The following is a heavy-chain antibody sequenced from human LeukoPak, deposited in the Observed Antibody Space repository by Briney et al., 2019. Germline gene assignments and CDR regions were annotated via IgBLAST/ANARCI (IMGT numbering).Heavy chain of an antibody. CDR1: GGSISSSSYY. D-gene: IGHD4-11*01. J-gene: IGHJ4*02. CDR2: IYYSGST. Sequence: SETLSLTCTVSGGSISSSSYYWGWIRQPPGKGLEWIGSIYYSGSTYYNPSLKSRVTISVDTSKDQFPLKLSSVTAADTAVYYCARMGYYSNKGVFDYWGQGTLVTVSS. CDR3: ARMGYYSNKGVFDY. V-gene: IGHV4-39*06.